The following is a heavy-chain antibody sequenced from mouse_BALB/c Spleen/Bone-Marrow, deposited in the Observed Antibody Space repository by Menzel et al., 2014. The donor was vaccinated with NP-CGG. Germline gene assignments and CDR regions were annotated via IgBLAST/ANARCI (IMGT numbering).Heavy chain of an antibody. CDR1: GFNIKDTY. CDR3: ASYYYGHYFDY. V-gene: IGHV14-3*02. Sequence: EVQLQQSGAELVKPGASVKSSCTASGFNIKDTYMHWVKQRPEQGLEWIGRIDPANGNTKYDPKFQGKATITADTSSNTAYLQLGSLTSEDTAVYYCASYYYGHYFDYWGQGTTLTVSS. J-gene: IGHJ2*01. D-gene: IGHD1-1*01. CDR2: IDPANGNT.